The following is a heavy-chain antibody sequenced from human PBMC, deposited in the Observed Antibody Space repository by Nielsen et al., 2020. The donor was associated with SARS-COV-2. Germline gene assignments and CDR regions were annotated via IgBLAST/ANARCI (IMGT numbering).Heavy chain of an antibody. CDR2: IWYDGSNK. CDR3: ARGGGIAAAGTPGRYYYGMDV. J-gene: IGHJ6*02. D-gene: IGHD6-13*01. V-gene: IGHV3-33*01. Sequence: WIRQPPGKGLEWVAVIWYDGSNKYYADSVKGRFTISRDNSKNTLYLQMNSLRAEDTAVYYCARGGGIAAAGTPGRYYYGMDVWGQGTTVTVSS.